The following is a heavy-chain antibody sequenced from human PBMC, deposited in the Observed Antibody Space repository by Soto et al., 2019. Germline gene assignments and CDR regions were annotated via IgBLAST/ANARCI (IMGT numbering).Heavy chain of an antibody. V-gene: IGHV2-5*02. CDR1: GFSFSADGVG. J-gene: IGHJ3*01. Sequence: HITLKESGPTLVKPTQTLTLTCIFSGFSFSADGVGVGWIRQPPGKTLEWLALIYWDDDTRYSASLKSRLTITKHCAKNQVDLTIPTMYPLDTATYYCAHAFGGTSWPNDAFDVWGQGTVVNVSS. D-gene: IGHD3-16*01. CDR2: IYWDDDT. CDR3: AHAFGGTSWPNDAFDV.